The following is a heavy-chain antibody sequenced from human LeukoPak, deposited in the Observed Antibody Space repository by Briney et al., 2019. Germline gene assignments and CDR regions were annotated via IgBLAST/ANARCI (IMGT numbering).Heavy chain of an antibody. CDR3: ATIIPGGRLYYFDY. Sequence: ASVKVSCKVSGYTLTELSMHWVRQAPGKGLEWMGGFDPEDSETIYAQKFQGRVTMTEDTSTDTAYMELSSLRSEDTAVYYCATIIPGGRLYYFDYWGQGTLVTVSS. V-gene: IGHV1-24*01. J-gene: IGHJ4*02. CDR2: FDPEDSET. CDR1: GYTLTELS. D-gene: IGHD2-15*01.